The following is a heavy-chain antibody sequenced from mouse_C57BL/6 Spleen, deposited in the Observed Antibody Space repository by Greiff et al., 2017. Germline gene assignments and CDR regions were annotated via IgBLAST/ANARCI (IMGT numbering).Heavy chain of an antibody. V-gene: IGHV1-39*01. J-gene: IGHJ1*03. CDR1: GYSFTDYN. Sequence: FQLHQSGPELVKPGASVKISCKASGYSFTDYNMNWVKQSNGKSLEWIGVINPNYGTTSYNQKFKGKATLTGDQSSSTAYMQLNSLTSEDSAVYYCARRGAIPDWYFDVWGTGTTVTFSS. CDR3: ARRGAIPDWYFDV. CDR2: INPNYGTT.